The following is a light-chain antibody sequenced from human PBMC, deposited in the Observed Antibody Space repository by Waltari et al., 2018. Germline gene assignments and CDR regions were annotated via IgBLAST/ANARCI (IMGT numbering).Light chain of an antibody. CDR1: SSDVGGDYY. J-gene: IGLJ3*02. CDR2: NVF. CDR3: SSYTTTNTLV. V-gene: IGLV2-14*03. Sequence: QSALTQPASVSGSPGQSIAISCTGTSSDVGGDYYVSSYQHLPGKAPKLIIYNVFHRPSGISDRFSGSKSGNMASLTISGLQTEDEADYHCSSYTTTNTLVFGGGTKLTVL.